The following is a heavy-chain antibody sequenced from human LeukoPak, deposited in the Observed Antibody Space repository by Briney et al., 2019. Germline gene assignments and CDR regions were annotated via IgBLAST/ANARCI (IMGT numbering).Heavy chain of an antibody. CDR3: ASELAAGY. J-gene: IGHJ4*02. CDR1: GFTISSYW. V-gene: IGHV3-74*01. CDR2: IKSDGITT. D-gene: IGHD6-13*01. Sequence: PRGSLRLSCAASGFTISSYWMHWVRQAPGKGLVWVSGIKSDGITTYYADSVKGRFTISRDTAKNTLYLQMSSLRAEDTAGYYCASELAAGYWGQGTLVTVSS.